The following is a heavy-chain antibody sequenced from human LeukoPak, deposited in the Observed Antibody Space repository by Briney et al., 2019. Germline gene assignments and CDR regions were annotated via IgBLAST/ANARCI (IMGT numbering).Heavy chain of an antibody. Sequence: PGGSLRLSCAASGFTFSSYAMHWVRQAPGKGLEWVAVISYDGSNKYYADSVKGRFTISRDNSKNTLYLQMNSLRAEDTAVYYCARGFAAMVREYYYYMDVWGKGTTVTVSS. J-gene: IGHJ6*03. D-gene: IGHD5-18*01. CDR3: ARGFAAMVREYYYYMDV. CDR2: ISYDGSNK. CDR1: GFTFSSYA. V-gene: IGHV3-30*04.